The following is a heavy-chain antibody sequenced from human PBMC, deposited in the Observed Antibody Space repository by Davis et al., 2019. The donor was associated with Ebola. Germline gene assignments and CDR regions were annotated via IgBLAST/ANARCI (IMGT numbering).Heavy chain of an antibody. CDR2: IGTRQSVI. Sequence: GESLKISCAASGFTFSDYYMTWIRQPPGKGLEWVSYIGTRQSVIYYADSVKGRFTISRDNAKNSLYLQMNSLRADDTAVYYCARDLSYSHYYHYYGMDVWGQGTTVTVSS. CDR1: GFTFSDYY. D-gene: IGHD3-10*01. CDR3: ARDLSYSHYYHYYGMDV. V-gene: IGHV3-11*01. J-gene: IGHJ6*02.